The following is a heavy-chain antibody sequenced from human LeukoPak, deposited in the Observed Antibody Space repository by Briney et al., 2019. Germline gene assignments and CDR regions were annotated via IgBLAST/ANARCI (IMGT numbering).Heavy chain of an antibody. J-gene: IGHJ5*02. CDR3: ARARGYCSSTSCYPDWFDP. Sequence: SQTLSLTCAVSGGSISSGGYSWSWIRQPPGKGLEWIGYIYHSGSTYYNPSLKSRVTISVDRSKSQFSLKLSSVTAADTAVYYCARARGYCSSTSCYPDWFDPWGQGTLVTVSS. D-gene: IGHD2-2*01. V-gene: IGHV4-30-2*01. CDR2: IYHSGST. CDR1: GGSISSGGYS.